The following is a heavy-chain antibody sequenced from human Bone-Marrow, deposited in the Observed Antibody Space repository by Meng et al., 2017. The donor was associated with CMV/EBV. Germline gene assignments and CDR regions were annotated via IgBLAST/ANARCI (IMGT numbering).Heavy chain of an antibody. J-gene: IGHJ5*02. CDR2: IYHSGST. CDR1: GGSISSSNW. CDR3: ARLLLTSWVRVANWFDP. D-gene: IGHD2-2*01. Sequence: GSLRLSCAVSGGSISSSNWWSWVRQPPGKGLEWIGEIYHSGSTNYNPSLKIRVTISVDTSKNQFSLKLSSVTAADTAVYYCARLLLTSWVRVANWFDPWGQGTLVTVSS. V-gene: IGHV4-4*02.